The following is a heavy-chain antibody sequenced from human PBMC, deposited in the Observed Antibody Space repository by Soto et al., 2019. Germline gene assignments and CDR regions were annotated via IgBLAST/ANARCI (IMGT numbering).Heavy chain of an antibody. D-gene: IGHD2-15*01. CDR3: AKSTDIVGLVAAKAV. Sequence: EVQLLESGGGLVQPEGSLRLSCAASGFTFSSYAMSWVRQAPGKGLEWVSGISGSGSSTFYADSVKGRFTISRDNSKSTLYLQMNSLRAEDTAVYYCAKSTDIVGLVAAKAVWGKGTTVSVSS. CDR1: GFTFSSYA. V-gene: IGHV3-23*01. CDR2: ISGSGSST. J-gene: IGHJ6*03.